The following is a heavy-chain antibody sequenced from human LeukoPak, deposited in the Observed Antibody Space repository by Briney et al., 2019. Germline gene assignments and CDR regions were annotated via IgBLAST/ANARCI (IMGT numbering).Heavy chain of an antibody. V-gene: IGHV1-18*01. CDR2: ISAYNGNT. D-gene: IGHD3-22*01. CDR1: GYTFTSYG. Sequence: ASVTVSCKASGYTFTSYGISWVRQAPGQGLEWMGWISAYNGNTNYAQKLQGRVTMTTDTSTSTAYMELRSLRSDDTAVYYCARGRTYYYDSSGYYYFDYWGQGTLVTVSS. J-gene: IGHJ4*02. CDR3: ARGRTYYYDSSGYYYFDY.